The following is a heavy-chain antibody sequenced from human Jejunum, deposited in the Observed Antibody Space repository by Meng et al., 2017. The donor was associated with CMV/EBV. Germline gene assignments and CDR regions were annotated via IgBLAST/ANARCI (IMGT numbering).Heavy chain of an antibody. Sequence: SGGFLIVSSNYWGWVRRTLGKGLEWSGNVYYDGNQYYNPSLKSRVSIFADLSRNQFFLRLTSVSAADTAMYYCAVMQGQPRRNYVDFWGPGTLVTVSS. CDR2: VYYDGNQ. CDR3: AVMQGQPRRNYVDF. CDR1: GGFLIVSSNY. J-gene: IGHJ4*02. D-gene: IGHD3-16*01. V-gene: IGHV4-39*07.